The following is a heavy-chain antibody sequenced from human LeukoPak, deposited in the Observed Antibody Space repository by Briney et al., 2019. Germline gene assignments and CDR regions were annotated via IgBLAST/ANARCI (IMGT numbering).Heavy chain of an antibody. CDR1: GFTFSRYA. CDR2: VSGTGGST. J-gene: IGHJ4*02. CDR3: ARIPPTVNTGGGGDY. D-gene: IGHD4-17*01. V-gene: IGHV3-23*01. Sequence: PGGSLRLSCAASGFTFSRYAMSWVRQAPGEGLEWVSTVSGTGGSTYYGDSVKGRFTISRDNSKNTLYLQMNSLRAEDTAVYYWARIPPTVNTGGGGDYWGQGTLVTVSS.